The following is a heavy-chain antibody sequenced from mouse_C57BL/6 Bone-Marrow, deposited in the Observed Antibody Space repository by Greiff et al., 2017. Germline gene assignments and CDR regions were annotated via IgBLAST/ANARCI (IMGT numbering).Heavy chain of an antibody. CDR3: ARDYDGSSYVGNWYFDV. J-gene: IGHJ1*03. V-gene: IGHV5-17*01. D-gene: IGHD1-1*01. CDR2: ISSGSSTI. CDR1: GFTFSNYG. Sequence: EVQLVESGGGLVKPGGSLKLSCAASGFTFSNYGMHWVRQAPEKGLEWVAYISSGSSTIYYADTVKGRFTISRDNAKNTLFLQMTSLRSEDTAMYYCARDYDGSSYVGNWYFDVWGTGTTVTVSS.